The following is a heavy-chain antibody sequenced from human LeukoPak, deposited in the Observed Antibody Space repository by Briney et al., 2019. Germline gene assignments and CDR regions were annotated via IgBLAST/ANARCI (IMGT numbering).Heavy chain of an antibody. CDR3: AGARHGDYRWDY. Sequence: GESLKTSCKDSGYSFTNYWIGWVRQMPGKGLEWMGIIHSADSNTKYSPSFQGQVTISADKSISTAYLQWSGLKASGTAMYYCAGARHGDYRWDYWGQGTLVTVSS. D-gene: IGHD4-17*01. CDR1: GYSFTNYW. V-gene: IGHV5-51*01. CDR2: IHSADSNT. J-gene: IGHJ4*02.